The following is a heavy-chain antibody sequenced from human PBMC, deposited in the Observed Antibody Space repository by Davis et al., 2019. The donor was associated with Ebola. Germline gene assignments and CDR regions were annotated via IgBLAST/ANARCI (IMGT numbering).Heavy chain of an antibody. J-gene: IGHJ4*02. CDR3: ARSLESYGDLDY. Sequence: PSETLSLTCTVSGGSISSGAYYWSWIRQHPGKGLQWIGYIYNSGSTYYNPSLKSRVTISVDTSKNQFSLKLSSVTAADTAVYYCARSLESYGDLDYWGQGTLVTVSS. V-gene: IGHV4-31*03. D-gene: IGHD4-17*01. CDR2: IYNSGST. CDR1: GGSISSGAYY.